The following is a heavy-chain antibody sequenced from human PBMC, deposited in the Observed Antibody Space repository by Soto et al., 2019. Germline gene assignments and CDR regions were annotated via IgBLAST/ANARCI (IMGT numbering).Heavy chain of an antibody. D-gene: IGHD3-22*01. Sequence: PGGALTLSSAASGLPCRRSHMHRVRQAPGKGLEWVAVISYDGSNKYYADSVKGRFTISRDNSKNTLYLQMNSLRAEDTAVYYCAKDWDDSSGYSRNYGMDVWGQGTPVTVSS. CDR3: AKDWDDSSGYSRNYGMDV. V-gene: IGHV3-30*18. J-gene: IGHJ6*02. CDR2: ISYDGSNK. CDR1: GLPCRRSH.